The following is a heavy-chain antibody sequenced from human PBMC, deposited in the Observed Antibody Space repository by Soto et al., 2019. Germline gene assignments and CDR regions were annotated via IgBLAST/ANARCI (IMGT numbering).Heavy chain of an antibody. J-gene: IGHJ4*02. CDR2: IYHSGST. Sequence: QVKLQESGPGLVQPAQTLSLSCTVSGGSITSGGIYWSWLRQHPRQGLEWIGYIYHSGSTTYNPSLTSRVTISVDTSKNQFSLTVTSLIVADTAVYYCARFNSRSGTEYFDYWGQGTLVTVSS. D-gene: IGHD6-19*01. CDR3: ARFNSRSGTEYFDY. CDR1: GGSITSGGIY. V-gene: IGHV4-31*03.